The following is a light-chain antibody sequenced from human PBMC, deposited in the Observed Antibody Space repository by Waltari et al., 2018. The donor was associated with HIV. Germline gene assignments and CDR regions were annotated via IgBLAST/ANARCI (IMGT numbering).Light chain of an antibody. CDR2: DVS. J-gene: IGLJ2*01. V-gene: IGLV2-14*01. CDR1: SSDVGHCNY. Sequence: QSALTQPASVSGSPGQSTTISCTGTSSDVGHCNYFSWYQHHPAPAPKLISYDVSKRPSGMSSRFSGSKTGKTATLISSGVQPEDEADYYCTADTSGATGVFGGGTRVTVL. CDR3: TADTSGATGV.